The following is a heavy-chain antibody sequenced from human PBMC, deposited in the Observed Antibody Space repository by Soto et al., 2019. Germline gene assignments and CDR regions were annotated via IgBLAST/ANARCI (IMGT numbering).Heavy chain of an antibody. CDR2: IWYDGSNK. J-gene: IGHJ3*02. CDR3: ARAYYYDSSDGAFDI. Sequence: GGSLRLSCAASGFTFSSYGMHWARQAPGKGLEWVAVIWYDGSNKYYADSVKGRFTISRDNSKNTLYLQMNSLRAEDTAVYYCARAYYYDSSDGAFDIWGQGTMVTVSS. CDR1: GFTFSSYG. D-gene: IGHD3-22*01. V-gene: IGHV3-33*01.